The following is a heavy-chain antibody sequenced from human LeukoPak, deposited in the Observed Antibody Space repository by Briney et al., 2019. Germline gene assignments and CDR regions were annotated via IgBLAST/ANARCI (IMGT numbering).Heavy chain of an antibody. V-gene: IGHV1-18*01. D-gene: IGHD1-20*01. CDR3: ARGITGLDY. CDR2: ISGYNGDT. J-gene: IGHJ4*02. CDR1: GYSFRSFG. Sequence: ASVKVSCKASGYSFRSFGINWVRQAPGQGLEWMGWISGYNGDTNYAQRLEGRITLTTDTSTTTAYMELGTLRSDDTAVYYCARGITGLDYWGQGTLVTVSS.